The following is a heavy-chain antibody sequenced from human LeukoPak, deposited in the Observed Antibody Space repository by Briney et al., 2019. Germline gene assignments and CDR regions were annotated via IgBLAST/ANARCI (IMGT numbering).Heavy chain of an antibody. J-gene: IGHJ4*02. V-gene: IGHV1-8*01. D-gene: IGHD5-18*01. CDR2: MNPNSGNT. Sequence: ASVKVSCKASGYTFTSFDINWVRQATGQGPEWMGWMNPNSGNTGYAQKFQGRVTMTRNTSISTAFMELSGLRSEDTAVYFCARRNTAMVAGLDYWGQGSLVTVSS. CDR1: GYTFTSFD. CDR3: ARRNTAMVAGLDY.